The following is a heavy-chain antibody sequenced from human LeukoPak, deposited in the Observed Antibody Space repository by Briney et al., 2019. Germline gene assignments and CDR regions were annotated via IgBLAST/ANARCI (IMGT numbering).Heavy chain of an antibody. CDR1: GFTFSSYA. D-gene: IGHD2/OR15-2a*01. V-gene: IGHV3-23*01. CDR2: ISGSGGST. Sequence: PGGSLRLSCAASGFTFSSYAMSWVRQAPGKGLEWVSGISGSGGSTYYADSVKGRFTISRDNSKNTLYLQMNSLRAEDTAVYYCANPPFRGYYYYYGMDVWGQGTTVTVSS. J-gene: IGHJ6*02. CDR3: ANPPFRGYYYYYGMDV.